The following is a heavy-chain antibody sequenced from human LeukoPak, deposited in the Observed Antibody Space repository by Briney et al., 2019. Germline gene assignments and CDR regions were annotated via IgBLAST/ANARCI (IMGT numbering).Heavy chain of an antibody. J-gene: IGHJ4*02. D-gene: IGHD3-22*01. Sequence: GGSLRLSCAASGFTFCGYWLSWVAPGPGQGLGGVANIKLVGSEKYYVDSVKGRFTISRDNAKNSLYLQMNSLRAEDTAVYYCARLYYYDSSGYYYLGYFDYWGQGTLVTVSS. CDR1: GFTFCGYW. V-gene: IGHV3-7*01. CDR3: ARLYYYDSSGYYYLGYFDY. CDR2: IKLVGSEK.